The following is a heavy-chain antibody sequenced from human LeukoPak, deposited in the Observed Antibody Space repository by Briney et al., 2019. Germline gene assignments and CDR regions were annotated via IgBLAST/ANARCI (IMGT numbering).Heavy chain of an antibody. CDR3: ASNYYDSSGYSVGY. Sequence: GGSLRLSCAASGFTFSSYAMRWVRQAPGKGLEWVAVISYDGSNKYYADSVKGRFTISRDNSKNTLYLQMNSLRAEDTAVYYCASNYYDSSGYSVGYWGQGTLVTVSS. CDR1: GFTFSSYA. V-gene: IGHV3-30*04. J-gene: IGHJ4*02. D-gene: IGHD3-22*01. CDR2: ISYDGSNK.